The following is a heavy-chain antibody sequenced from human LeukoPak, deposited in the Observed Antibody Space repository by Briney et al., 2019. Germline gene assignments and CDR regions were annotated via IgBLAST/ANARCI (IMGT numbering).Heavy chain of an antibody. D-gene: IGHD3-22*01. J-gene: IGHJ5*02. Sequence: GASVKVSCKASGYTFTSYGNSWVRQAPGQGLEWMGWISAYNGNTNYAQKLQGRVTMTTDTSTSTAYMELRSLRSDDTAVYYCARGPEDYYDSAWFDPWGQGTLVTVSS. V-gene: IGHV1-18*01. CDR2: ISAYNGNT. CDR1: GYTFTSYG. CDR3: ARGPEDYYDSAWFDP.